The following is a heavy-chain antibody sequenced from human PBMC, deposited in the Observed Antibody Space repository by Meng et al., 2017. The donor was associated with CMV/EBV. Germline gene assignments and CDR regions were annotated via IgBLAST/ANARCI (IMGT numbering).Heavy chain of an antibody. CDR3: AKDNNLHIVVVPAAISHYYYYGMDV. CDR1: GFTFDYFA. D-gene: IGHD2-2*02. Sequence: SRKISGAASGFTFDYFAMHWGRQAPGKGLEGVSVISWNSGSIGYAEDVKGRFTISRDNAKNSLYRQMNSLRAEDTALYYCAKDNNLHIVVVPAAISHYYYYGMDVWGQGTTVTVSS. J-gene: IGHJ6*02. V-gene: IGHV3-9*01. CDR2: ISWNSGSI.